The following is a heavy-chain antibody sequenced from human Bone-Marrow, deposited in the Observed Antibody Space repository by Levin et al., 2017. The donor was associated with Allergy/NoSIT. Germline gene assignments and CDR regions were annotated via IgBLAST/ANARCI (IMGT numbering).Heavy chain of an antibody. CDR2: VHHSGSI. CDR1: GYSISSGYY. D-gene: IGHD2-8*01. J-gene: IGHJ4*02. CDR3: ARDQGANAFEY. Sequence: SQTLSLTCAVSGYSISSGYYWGWIRQPPGKGLEWIGSVHHSGSIYYNPSLKSRVTVSVDTSKNQFSLNLSSVTAADTAVYYCARDQGANAFEYWGRGTLVSVSS. V-gene: IGHV4-38-2*02.